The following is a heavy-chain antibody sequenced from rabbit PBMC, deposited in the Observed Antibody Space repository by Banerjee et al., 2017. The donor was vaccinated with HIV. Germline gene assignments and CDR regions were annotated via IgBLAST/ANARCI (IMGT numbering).Heavy chain of an antibody. D-gene: IGHD6-1*01. Sequence: QEQLVESGGGLVQPEGSLTLTCKASGFSFSNGYDMCWVRQAPGKGLEWIACIYAGSGGDIYYAGWAKGRFTISKTSSTTVTLQMTSLTAADTATYFCARGYGAAGYGNLWGQGTLVTVS. CDR3: ARGYGAAGYGNL. V-gene: IGHV1S45*01. J-gene: IGHJ4*01. CDR1: GFSFSNGYD. CDR2: IYAGSGGDI.